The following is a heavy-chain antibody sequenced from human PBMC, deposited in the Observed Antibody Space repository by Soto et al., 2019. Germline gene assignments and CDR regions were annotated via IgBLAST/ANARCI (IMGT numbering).Heavy chain of an antibody. CDR1: GYSFAGYW. CDR2: IDPSDSQT. J-gene: IGHJ4*02. CDR3: ARQIYDSDTGPNFQYYFDT. Sequence: GESLKISCKGSGYSFAGYWITWVRQKPGKGLEWMGRIDPSDSQTYYSPSFRGHVTISVTKSITTVFLQWSSLRASDTAMYYCARQIYDSDTGPNFQYYFDTWGQGTPVTVSS. D-gene: IGHD3-22*01. V-gene: IGHV5-10-1*01.